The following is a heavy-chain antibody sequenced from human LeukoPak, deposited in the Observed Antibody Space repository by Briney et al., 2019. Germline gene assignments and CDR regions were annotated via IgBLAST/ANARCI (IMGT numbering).Heavy chain of an antibody. CDR2: INPSGGST. J-gene: IGHJ4*02. CDR3: ARNLLDIADPWESSGY. CDR1: GYTFTSYY. Sequence: GASVKVSCKASGYTFTSYYMHWVRQAPGQGLEWMGIINPSGGSTSYAQKFQGRVTITRNTSISTAYMELSSLRSEDTAVYYCARNLLDIADPWESSGYWGQGTLVTVSS. V-gene: IGHV1-46*01. D-gene: IGHD5-12*01.